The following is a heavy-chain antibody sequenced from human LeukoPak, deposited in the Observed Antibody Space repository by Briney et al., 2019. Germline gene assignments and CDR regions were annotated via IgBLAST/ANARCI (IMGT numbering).Heavy chain of an antibody. D-gene: IGHD3-10*01. CDR1: GGSFSGYY. J-gene: IGHJ4*02. CDR2: INHSGST. CDR3: ARDMVRGVPGY. V-gene: IGHV4-34*01. Sequence: SETLSLTCAVYGGSFSGYYWSWIRQPPGKGLEWIGEINHSGSTNYNPSLKSRVTISVDTSKNQFSLKLSSVTAADTTVYYCARDMVRGVPGYWGQGTLVTVSS.